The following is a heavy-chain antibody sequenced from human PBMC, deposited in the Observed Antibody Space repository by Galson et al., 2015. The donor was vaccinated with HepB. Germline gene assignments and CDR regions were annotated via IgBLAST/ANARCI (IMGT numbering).Heavy chain of an antibody. CDR2: ICWNSGHI. J-gene: IGHJ4*02. CDR3: AKVRVGHPGLFDY. Sequence: SLRLSCAAHGFTFDNFAMHWVRQAPGKGLEWVSGICWNSGHIAYAASVKGRFTISRDNGKNSLYLQMNSLRPDDTALYYCAKVRVGHPGLFDYWGQGALVTVSS. CDR1: GFTFDNFA. V-gene: IGHV3-9*01. D-gene: IGHD1-26*01.